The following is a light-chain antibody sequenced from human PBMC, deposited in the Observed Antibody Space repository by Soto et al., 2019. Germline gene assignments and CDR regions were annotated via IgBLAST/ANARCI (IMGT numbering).Light chain of an antibody. CDR1: QSINSD. Sequence: IVSTHSPSTLSLSPGERATLSCRASQSINSDLAWYQQKPGQAPRLLIYGASNRATGIPDRFSGSGSGTDFTLTISRLEPEDFAMYFCQQYVSSPQTCGQGTKV. CDR3: QQYVSSPQT. CDR2: GAS. J-gene: IGKJ1*01. V-gene: IGKV3-20*01.